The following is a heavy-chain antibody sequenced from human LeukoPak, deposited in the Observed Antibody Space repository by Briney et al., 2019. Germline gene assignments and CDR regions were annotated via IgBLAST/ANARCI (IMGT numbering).Heavy chain of an antibody. Sequence: SQTLSLTCTVSGGSISSGGYYWGWIRQHPGKGLDWIGYIYYSGSTYFHPSLKSRVTLSVDTSKNQFALKLSSVTAADTTVYYCARGRDYYGSGSYYNWFDPWGQGTLVTVSS. CDR2: IYYSGST. J-gene: IGHJ5*02. CDR3: ARGRDYYGSGSYYNWFDP. D-gene: IGHD3-10*01. CDR1: GGSISSGGYY. V-gene: IGHV4-31*03.